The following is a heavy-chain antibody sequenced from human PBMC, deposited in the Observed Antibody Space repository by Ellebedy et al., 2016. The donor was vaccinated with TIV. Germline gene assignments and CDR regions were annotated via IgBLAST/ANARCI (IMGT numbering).Heavy chain of an antibody. CDR1: NDSMISYY. D-gene: IGHD4-11*01. CDR3: ASYSSRIRKCEY. V-gene: IGHV4-59*01. Sequence: MPGGSLRPSCSVSNDSMISYYWSWIRLSPGKGLEWIGYIYYTGSTKIHPSFKSRVTMSIDTSKNRFSLNLNSVTAADTAVYYCASYSSRIRKCEYWGQGTLVTVSS. J-gene: IGHJ4*02. CDR2: IYYTGST.